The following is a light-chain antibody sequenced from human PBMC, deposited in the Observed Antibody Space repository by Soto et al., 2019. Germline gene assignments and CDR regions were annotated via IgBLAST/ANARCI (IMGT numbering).Light chain of an antibody. CDR3: SSYTTNSTPVV. CDR1: SSDVGGYNH. Sequence: QAVVTQPASVSGSPGQSITISCTGSSSDVGGYNHVSWYQQHPGKAPKLLISEVTNRPSGVSNRFSGSKSGNTASLTISGLQAEDEADYYCSSYTTNSTPVVFGGGTKLTVL. CDR2: EVT. J-gene: IGLJ2*01. V-gene: IGLV2-14*01.